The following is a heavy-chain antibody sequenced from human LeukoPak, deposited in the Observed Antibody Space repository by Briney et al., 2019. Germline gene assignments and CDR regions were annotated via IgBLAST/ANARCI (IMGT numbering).Heavy chain of an antibody. CDR2: IKQDESEE. Sequence: GGSLRLSCAASGFTFSSYWMSWVRQAPGKGLEWVANIKQDESEEYYVDSVKGRFTISRDNAKNSLYLQMNSLRAEDTAVYFCTRRIVTYYYGSGLDYWGQGTLVTVSS. D-gene: IGHD3-10*01. CDR3: TRRIVTYYYGSGLDY. V-gene: IGHV3-7*01. CDR1: GFTFSSYW. J-gene: IGHJ4*02.